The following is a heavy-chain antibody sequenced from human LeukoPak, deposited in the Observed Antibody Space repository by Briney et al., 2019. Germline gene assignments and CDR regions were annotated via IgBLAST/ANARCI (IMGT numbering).Heavy chain of an antibody. J-gene: IGHJ3*02. CDR3: ARDRIDYGSAFDI. CDR1: GGSISGGGYS. Sequence: PSETLSLTCAVSGGSISGGGYSWSWIRQPPGKGLEWIGYIYHSGSTYYNPSLKSRVTISVDRSKNQFSLKLSSVTAADTAVHYCARDRIDYGSAFDIWGQGTMVTVSS. D-gene: IGHD4-17*01. CDR2: IYHSGST. V-gene: IGHV4-30-2*01.